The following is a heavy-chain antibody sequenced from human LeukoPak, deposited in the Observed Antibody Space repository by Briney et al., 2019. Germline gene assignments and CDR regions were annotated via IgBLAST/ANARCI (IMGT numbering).Heavy chain of an antibody. Sequence: SETLSLICTVSGGSITSSTYFWGWIRQPPGKGLECIGSIYYSGTTYYNPSLKSRVTISVDTSNNQFSLKLSSVTAADTAVYYCARRRSPVYSRGLFDYGGQGPLVTVSS. D-gene: IGHD6-19*01. CDR1: GGSITSSTYF. CDR2: IYYSGTT. CDR3: ARRRSPVYSRGLFDY. V-gene: IGHV4-39*01. J-gene: IGHJ4*02.